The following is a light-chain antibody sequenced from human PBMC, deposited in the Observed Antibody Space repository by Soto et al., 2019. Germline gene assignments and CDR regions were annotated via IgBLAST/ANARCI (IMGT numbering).Light chain of an antibody. J-gene: IGLJ2*01. V-gene: IGLV3-21*02. CDR2: DNG. Sequence: SYELTQSPSVSVAPGQTARITCGGNNIGTKSVHWYQQKPGQAPVLVVYDNGDRPSDIPERVSGSNSGNTATLTLGRVEAGDEADYDCQVWDSSNENVVFGGGTQVTVL. CDR1: NIGTKS. CDR3: QVWDSSNENVV.